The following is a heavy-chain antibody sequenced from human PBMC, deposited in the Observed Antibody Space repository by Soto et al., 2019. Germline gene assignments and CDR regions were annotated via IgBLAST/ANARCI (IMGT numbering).Heavy chain of an antibody. V-gene: IGHV3-30-3*01. D-gene: IGHD4-17*01. Sequence: QVQLVESGGGVVQPGRSLRLSCAASGFTFSSYAMHWVRQAPGKGLEWVAVISYDGSNKYYADSVKGRFTISRDNXKXXLDRQMNSLRAEDTAVYYCARGKRWTVTTVYYFDYWGQGTLVTVTS. CDR3: ARGKRWTVTTVYYFDY. CDR2: ISYDGSNK. J-gene: IGHJ4*02. CDR1: GFTFSSYA.